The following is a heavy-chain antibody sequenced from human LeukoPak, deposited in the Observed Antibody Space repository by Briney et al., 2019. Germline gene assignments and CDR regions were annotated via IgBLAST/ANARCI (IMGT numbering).Heavy chain of an antibody. CDR2: IKQDGSEK. D-gene: IGHD3-10*01. Sequence: GESLKISCAASGFTFSSYWMSWVRQAPGKGLEWVANIKQDGSEKYYVDSVKGRFTISRDNAKNSLYLQMNSLRAEDTAVYYCARDSLRITMVRGSDYWGQGTLVTVSS. CDR1: GFTFSSYW. CDR3: ARDSLRITMVRGSDY. V-gene: IGHV3-7*04. J-gene: IGHJ4*02.